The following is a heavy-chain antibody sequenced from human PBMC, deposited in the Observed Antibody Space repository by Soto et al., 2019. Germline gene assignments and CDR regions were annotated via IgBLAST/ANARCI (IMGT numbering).Heavy chain of an antibody. CDR1: GFTFSSYG. D-gene: IGHD6-6*01. J-gene: IGHJ4*02. Sequence: HPGGSLRLSCAASGFTFSSYGMHWVRQAPGKGLEWVAVIWYDGSNKYYADSVKGRFTISRDNSKNTLYLQMNSLRAEDTAVYYCARDLRYSSSSACRGTFDYWGQGPLVTVSS. CDR2: IWYDGSNK. V-gene: IGHV3-33*01. CDR3: ARDLRYSSSSACRGTFDY.